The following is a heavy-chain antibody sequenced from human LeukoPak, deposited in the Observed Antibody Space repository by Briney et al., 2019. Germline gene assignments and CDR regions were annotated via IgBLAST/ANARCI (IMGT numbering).Heavy chain of an antibody. Sequence: ASVKVSCKASGGTFISYAISWVRQAPGQGLEWMGWINAGNGNTKYSQKFQGRVTITRDTSASTAYMELSSLRSEDTAVYYCARGIVPAGVGYYYYGMDVWGQGTTVTVSS. CDR1: GGTFISYA. J-gene: IGHJ6*02. D-gene: IGHD2-2*01. CDR3: ARGIVPAGVGYYYYGMDV. V-gene: IGHV1-3*01. CDR2: INAGNGNT.